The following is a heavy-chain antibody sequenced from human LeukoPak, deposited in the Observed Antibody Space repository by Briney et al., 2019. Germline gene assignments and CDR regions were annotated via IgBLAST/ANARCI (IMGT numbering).Heavy chain of an antibody. J-gene: IGHJ4*02. CDR1: GYSISRGYH. D-gene: IGHD1-14*01. Sequence: SETLSLTCTVSGYSISRGYHWGWIRQPPGRGLEWIGSIHHSGSTYYNPSLKSRFTMSADTSTNQFSLKLDSVTAADTAVYYCARVNFNPDYWGQGTLVTVSS. CDR2: IHHSGST. CDR3: ARVNFNPDY. V-gene: IGHV4-38-2*02.